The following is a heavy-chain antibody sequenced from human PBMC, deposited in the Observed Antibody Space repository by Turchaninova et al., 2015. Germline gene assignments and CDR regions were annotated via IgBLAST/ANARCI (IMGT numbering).Heavy chain of an antibody. J-gene: IGHJ3*02. CDR2: IYHSGIT. Sequence: QVQLQQRGAGLLKSSDTLSLTCAVYGVSFRCYYWTWLLQTPGKGLEWIGEIYHSGITNYNPSLKSRVTMSVDTSKNQVSLRLSSVTAADTAVYYCARFRWGDGLDIWGQGTMVTVSS. D-gene: IGHD4-23*01. CDR3: ARFRWGDGLDI. V-gene: IGHV4-34*01. CDR1: GVSFRCYY.